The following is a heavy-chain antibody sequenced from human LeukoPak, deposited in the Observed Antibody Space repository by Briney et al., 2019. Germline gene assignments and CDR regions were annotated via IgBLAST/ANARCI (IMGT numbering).Heavy chain of an antibody. Sequence: SETPSLTRAVYGGSFSGYSWSSVCHPPGKGREWNGEINHSRSTKYNPCLKRRVTISVDTSKNQVSRKLSSVTAADTAVYYCARALWGAPVDPWGQGTLVTVSS. CDR3: ARALWGAPVDP. J-gene: IGHJ5*02. CDR1: GGSFSGYS. CDR2: INHSRST. V-gene: IGHV4-34*01. D-gene: IGHD1-26*01.